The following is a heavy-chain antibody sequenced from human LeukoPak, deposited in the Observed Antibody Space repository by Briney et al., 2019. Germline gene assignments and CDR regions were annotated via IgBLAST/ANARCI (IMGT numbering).Heavy chain of an antibody. D-gene: IGHD1-14*01. J-gene: IGHJ5*02. CDR2: ISYDGSNK. Sequence: PGRSLRLSCAASGFTFSSYGMHWVRQAPDKGLEWVAVISYDGSNKYYADSVKGRFTISRDNSKNTLYLQMNSLRAEDTAVYYCARSLIGESPGTWGQGTLVTVSS. CDR3: ARSLIGESPGT. V-gene: IGHV3-30*03. CDR1: GFTFSSYG.